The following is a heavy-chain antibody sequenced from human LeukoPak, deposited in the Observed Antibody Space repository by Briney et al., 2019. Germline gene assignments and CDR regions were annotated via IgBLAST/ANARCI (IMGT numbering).Heavy chain of an antibody. V-gene: IGHV3-23*01. J-gene: IGHJ4*02. CDR3: VRGSGGYDPLAFDS. D-gene: IGHD5-12*01. Sequence: GGSLRLSCAASGFTFNRFAMSWVRQAPGKGLEWVSSITGSGDRTFYADSVKGRFTISRDNSKNTLYLQMNSLRAEDTAVYHCVRGSGGYDPLAFDSWGQGTLVTVSS. CDR1: GFTFNRFA. CDR2: ITGSGDRT.